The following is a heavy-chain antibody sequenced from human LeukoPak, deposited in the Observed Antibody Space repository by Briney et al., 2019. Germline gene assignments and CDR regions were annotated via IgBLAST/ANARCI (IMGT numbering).Heavy chain of an antibody. D-gene: IGHD1-26*01. J-gene: IGHJ4*02. V-gene: IGHV4-59*08. CDR2: IYYSGST. CDR1: GGSISSYY. Sequence: SETLSLTCTVSGGSISSYYWGWIRQPPGKGLEWIGYIYYSGSTNYNPSLKSRVTISVDTSKNQFSLKLSSVTAADTAVYYCARHLGGVGASTTWYFDYWGQGTLVTVSS. CDR3: ARHLGGVGASTTWYFDY.